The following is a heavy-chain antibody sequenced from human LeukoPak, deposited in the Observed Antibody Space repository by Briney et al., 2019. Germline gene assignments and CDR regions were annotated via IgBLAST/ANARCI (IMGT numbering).Heavy chain of an antibody. Sequence: SETLSLTCTVSGYSISSGYYWGWIRQPPGKGLEWIGSIYHSGSAYYNPSLKSRVTISVDTSKNQFSLKLSSVTAADTAVYYCARAKSNIYYFDYWGQGTLVTVSS. CDR3: ARAKSNIYYFDY. CDR1: GYSISSGYY. J-gene: IGHJ4*02. D-gene: IGHD4-11*01. V-gene: IGHV4-38-2*02. CDR2: IYHSGSA.